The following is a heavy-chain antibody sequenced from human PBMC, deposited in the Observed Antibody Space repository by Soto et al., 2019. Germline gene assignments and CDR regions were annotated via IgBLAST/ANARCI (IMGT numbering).Heavy chain of an antibody. J-gene: IGHJ4*02. CDR2: MDPNSGIS. CDR3: TRGGVSSGWGPDY. V-gene: IGHV1-8*02. Sequence: QVQVVQSGAEVRKPGASVKVSCKASGYTSTTSDINWVRQVTGQGPEWMGWMDPNSGISGYAPKFQGRVTMTRDTSISTAYMELTILGSENTAVYYCTRGGVSSGWGPDYWGQGTLVIVSS. D-gene: IGHD6-19*01. CDR1: GYTSTTSD.